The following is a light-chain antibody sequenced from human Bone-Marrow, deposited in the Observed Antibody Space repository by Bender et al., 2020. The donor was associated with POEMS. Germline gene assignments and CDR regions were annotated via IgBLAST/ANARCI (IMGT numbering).Light chain of an antibody. Sequence: QSVLTQPPSASGTPGQRVTISCSGSSSNIGSNYVYWYQQLPGTAPKLLISRNSQRPSGVPDRFSGSKSGTSASLAISGLRSEDEADYYCAAWDDSLSGGMFGGGTKLTVL. V-gene: IGLV1-47*01. CDR3: AAWDDSLSGGM. J-gene: IGLJ3*02. CDR1: SSNIGSNY. CDR2: RNS.